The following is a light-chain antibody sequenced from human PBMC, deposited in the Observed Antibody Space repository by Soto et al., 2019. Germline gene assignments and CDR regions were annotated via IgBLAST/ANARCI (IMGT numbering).Light chain of an antibody. CDR2: EGN. CDR3: CSYAGSITWV. CDR1: SSDVGSYNL. J-gene: IGLJ3*02. Sequence: QSALTQPASVSGSPGQSITISCTGTSSDVGSYNLVSWYQHRPGKAPKLMIYEGNKRPSGVSNRFSGSKSGNTASLTISGLQAEDEADYYCCSYAGSITWVFGGGTKLTVL. V-gene: IGLV2-23*01.